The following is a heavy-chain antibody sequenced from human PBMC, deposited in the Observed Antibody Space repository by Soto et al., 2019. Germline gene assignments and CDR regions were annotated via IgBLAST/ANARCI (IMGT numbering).Heavy chain of an antibody. D-gene: IGHD3-10*01. Sequence: PGGSLRLSCEASGFTFSNYDMHWVRQTTGKGLEWVSVFGTAGETYYAGSVKGRFTISRENAKNSLYLQMNSLRAEDTAVYYCARGRESALYYFDYWGQGTLVTVSS. V-gene: IGHV3-13*01. CDR2: FGTAGET. CDR3: ARGRESALYYFDY. J-gene: IGHJ4*02. CDR1: GFTFSNYD.